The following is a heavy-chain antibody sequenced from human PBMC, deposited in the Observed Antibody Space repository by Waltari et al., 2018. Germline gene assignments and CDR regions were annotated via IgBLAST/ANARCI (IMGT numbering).Heavy chain of an antibody. J-gene: IGHJ5*02. CDR3: ARTWGYSPPLGWFDP. D-gene: IGHD1-26*01. V-gene: IGHV4-34*01. CDR2: IRHSGST. CDR1: GGPFTDYS. Sequence: QVQLHQWGAGLLKPSETLSLTCAVSGGPFTDYSWSWIRQSPDKGLEWFGEIRHSGSTNYNPSLQSRVTMSGDTIKKQFSLKLTSVTAADTAVYFCARTWGYSPPLGWFDPWGRGTRVTVSS.